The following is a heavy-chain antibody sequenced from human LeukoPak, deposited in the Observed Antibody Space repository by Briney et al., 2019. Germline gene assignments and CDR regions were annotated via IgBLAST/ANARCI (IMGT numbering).Heavy chain of an antibody. CDR3: TRDRHGMDV. CDR1: GFTFSSYD. V-gene: IGHV3-13*01. Sequence: PGGSLRVSCAASGFTFSSYDMHGVRQPAGKGLEWVSAICVAGDTFYAGSVKGRFTISRENAKNALFLQMNSLRAGETAVYYCTRDRHGMDVWRQGTTVTVS. CDR2: ICVAGDT. J-gene: IGHJ6*02.